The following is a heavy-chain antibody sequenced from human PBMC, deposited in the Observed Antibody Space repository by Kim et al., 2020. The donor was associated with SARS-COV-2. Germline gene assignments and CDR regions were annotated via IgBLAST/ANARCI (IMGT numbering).Heavy chain of an antibody. Sequence: AKSAQKFQGRVTITADKSTSTAYMELSSLRSEDTAVYYCARGYSGYDYDYWGQGTLVTVSS. CDR2: A. J-gene: IGHJ4*02. V-gene: IGHV1-69*04. D-gene: IGHD5-12*01. CDR3: ARGYSGYDYDY.